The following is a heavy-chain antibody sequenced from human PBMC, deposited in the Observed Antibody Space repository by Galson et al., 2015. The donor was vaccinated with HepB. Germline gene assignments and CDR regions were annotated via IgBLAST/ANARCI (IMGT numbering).Heavy chain of an antibody. D-gene: IGHD3-10*01. CDR1: GYTFTTYG. CDR3: ARDQRVRGVGNYGMDV. J-gene: IGHJ6*02. V-gene: IGHV1-18*01. CDR2: ISAYNGYT. Sequence: SVKVSCKASGYTFTTYGISWVRQAPGQGLEWMGWISAYNGYTNYAQKLQGRVTMTTDTSTSTAYMELRSLTTDDTAVYYCARDQRVRGVGNYGMDVWGQGTTVTVSS.